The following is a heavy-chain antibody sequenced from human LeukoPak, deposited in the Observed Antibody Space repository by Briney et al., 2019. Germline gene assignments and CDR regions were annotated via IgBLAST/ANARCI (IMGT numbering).Heavy chain of an antibody. CDR1: GGSISSSSYY. CDR3: ARQRQLWHENAFDI. J-gene: IGHJ3*02. V-gene: IGHV4-39*01. CDR2: IYSSGST. D-gene: IGHD5-18*01. Sequence: SETLSLTCTVSGGSISSSSYYWGWIRQPPGKGLEWIGSIYSSGSTYYNPSLKSRVTISVDTSKNQFSLNLNSVTAADTAVYYCARQRQLWHENAFDIWGQGTMVTVSS.